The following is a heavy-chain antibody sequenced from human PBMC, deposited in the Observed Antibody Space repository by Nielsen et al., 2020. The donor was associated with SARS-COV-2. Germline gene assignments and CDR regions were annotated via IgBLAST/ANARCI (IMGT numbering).Heavy chain of an antibody. V-gene: IGHV3-64*01. J-gene: IGHJ6*02. Sequence: GESLKISCVASGFTFRNYAMHWVRQAPGKGLESVSAVSSDGDDTYYANSVKGRFTISRDNSKNTLYLQMNSLRAEDTAVYYCAKTGDYFVVVPAATLDVWGQGTTVTVSS. D-gene: IGHD2-2*01. CDR1: GFTFRNYA. CDR2: VSSDGDDT. CDR3: AKTGDYFVVVPAATLDV.